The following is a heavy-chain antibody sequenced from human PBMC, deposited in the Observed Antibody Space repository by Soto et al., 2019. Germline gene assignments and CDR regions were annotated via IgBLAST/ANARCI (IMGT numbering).Heavy chain of an antibody. CDR2: IIPIFGTA. V-gene: IGHV1-69*01. Sequence: VQLVQSGAEVKKPGSSVKVSCKASGGTFSSYAISWVRQAPGQGLEWMGGIIPIFGTANYAQKFQGRVTITADESTSTAYMELSSLRSEDTAVYYCARDRDYYDSSGYYSFDYWGQGTLVTVSS. J-gene: IGHJ4*02. D-gene: IGHD3-22*01. CDR3: ARDRDYYDSSGYYSFDY. CDR1: GGTFSSYA.